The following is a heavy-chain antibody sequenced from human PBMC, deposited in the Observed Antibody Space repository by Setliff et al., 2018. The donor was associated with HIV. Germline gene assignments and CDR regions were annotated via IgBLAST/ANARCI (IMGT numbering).Heavy chain of an antibody. CDR1: GGSVGSSSYY. D-gene: IGHD6-13*01. J-gene: IGHJ5*02. CDR2: VYYTGSI. Sequence: PSETLSLTCTVSGGSVGSSSYYWAWIRQPPGKGLEWIGSVYYTGSIKYNPSLESRVTISIDTSENQFSLRLTSVTAADTAVYYCARVDSNSWYDGRFDPWGQGTLVTSPQ. V-gene: IGHV4-39*07. CDR3: ARVDSNSWYDGRFDP.